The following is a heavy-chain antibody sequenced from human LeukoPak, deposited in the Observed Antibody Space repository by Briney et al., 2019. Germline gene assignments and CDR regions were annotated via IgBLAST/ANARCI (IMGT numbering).Heavy chain of an antibody. CDR3: AREEGRYGMDV. CDR2: IYHSGST. J-gene: IGHJ6*02. CDR1: GGSMSSYY. Sequence: PSEILSLTCTVSGGSMSSYYWSWIRQPPGKGLEWIGYIYHSGSTYYNPSLKSRVTISVDRSKNQFSLKLSSVTAADTAVYYCAREEGRYGMDVWGQGTTVTVSS. V-gene: IGHV4-59*12. D-gene: IGHD1-26*01.